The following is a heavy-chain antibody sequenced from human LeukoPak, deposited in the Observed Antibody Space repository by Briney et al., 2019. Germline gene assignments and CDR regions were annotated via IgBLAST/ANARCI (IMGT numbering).Heavy chain of an antibody. CDR1: GCSISSHY. CDR2: IFYSGST. V-gene: IGHV4-59*11. J-gene: IGHJ2*01. D-gene: IGHD6-19*01. Sequence: AETLSLTCTVSGCSISSHYWSWIRQPPGKGLEWIAYIFYSGSTNYNPSLRNRVTVSVDTSKNQFSLKLSSVTAADTAVYYCARVGYSSGWYHFDLWGRGTLVTVSS. CDR3: ARVGYSSGWYHFDL.